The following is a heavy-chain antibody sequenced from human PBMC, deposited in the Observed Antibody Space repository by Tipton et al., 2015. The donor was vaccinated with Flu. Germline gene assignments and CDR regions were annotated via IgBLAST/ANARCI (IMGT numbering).Heavy chain of an antibody. CDR3: AKVIPELVAGLDS. J-gene: IGHJ4*02. Sequence: SLRLSCAASGFTFSRYAMSWVRQAPGKGLEWVAGVSGGGGTTYFADSVKGRFTISRDNSRNMVFLQMNNLRVEDTAEYYCAKVIPELVAGLDSWGQGTLVTVSS. V-gene: IGHV3-23*01. CDR1: GFTFSRYA. CDR2: VSGGGGTT. D-gene: IGHD6-19*01.